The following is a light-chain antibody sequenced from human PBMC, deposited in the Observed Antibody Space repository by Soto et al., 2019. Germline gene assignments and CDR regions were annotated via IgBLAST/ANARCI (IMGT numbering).Light chain of an antibody. V-gene: IGKV2-28*01. CDR3: MQALQTPNT. CDR1: QSLLYSDGDNY. CDR2: LAS. J-gene: IGKJ5*01. Sequence: DIVMTQSPLSLCVTXXEPAXISCTSSQSLLYSDGDNYLDWYLQKPGQSPQXXIYLASNRASGVPARFSGSGSGTYFTLKISRVEAEDVGLYYCMQALQTPNTFGQGTRLEI.